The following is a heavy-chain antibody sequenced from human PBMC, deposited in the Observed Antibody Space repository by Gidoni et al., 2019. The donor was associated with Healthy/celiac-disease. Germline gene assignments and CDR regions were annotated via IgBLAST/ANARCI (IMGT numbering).Heavy chain of an antibody. CDR2: IRYDGSNK. CDR1: GFTFSSYG. V-gene: IGHV3-30*02. CDR3: AKDPGWNGPYYFDY. J-gene: IGHJ4*02. Sequence: RLSCAASGFTFSSYGMHWVRQAPGKGLEWVAFIRYDGSNKYYADSVKGRFTISRDNSKNTLYLQMNSLRAEDTAVYYCAKDPGWNGPYYFDYWGQGTLVTVSS. D-gene: IGHD1-1*01.